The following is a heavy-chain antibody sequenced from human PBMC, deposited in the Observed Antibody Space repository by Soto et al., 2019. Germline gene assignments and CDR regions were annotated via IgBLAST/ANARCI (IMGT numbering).Heavy chain of an antibody. D-gene: IGHD6-25*01. J-gene: IGHJ4*02. Sequence: EVQLVESGGDLVQPGGSLRLSCAASGFTFNTYWMSWVRQAPGKGLEWVANIKEDGSEKYYVDSVKGRFTISRDNAKNLLYLQMISLGAGDTAMYYCARFTRRSSGDYWGQGTLVTVSS. CDR2: IKEDGSEK. CDR1: GFTFNTYW. V-gene: IGHV3-7*01. CDR3: ARFTRRSSGDY.